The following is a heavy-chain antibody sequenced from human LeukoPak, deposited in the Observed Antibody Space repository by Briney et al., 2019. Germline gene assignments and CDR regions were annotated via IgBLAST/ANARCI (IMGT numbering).Heavy chain of an antibody. J-gene: IGHJ4*02. Sequence: ASVKVSCKASGYTFTGYYMHWVRQAPGQGLEWMGRINPNSGGTNYAQKFQGRVTMTRDTSISTAYMELSRQRSDDTAVYYCARDLYCGGDCYTDYWGQGTLVTVSS. D-gene: IGHD2-21*02. V-gene: IGHV1-2*06. CDR1: GYTFTGYY. CDR2: INPNSGGT. CDR3: ARDLYCGGDCYTDY.